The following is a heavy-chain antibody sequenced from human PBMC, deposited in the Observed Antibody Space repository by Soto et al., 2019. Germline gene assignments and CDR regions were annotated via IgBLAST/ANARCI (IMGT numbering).Heavy chain of an antibody. V-gene: IGHV4-61*01. D-gene: IGHD4-17*01. Sequence: PSETLSLTCIVFGGSVSSGHYYWSWLRQPPGKGLEWIGYIYYTGSTYYNLSLKSRVTISLDMSKNQFSLKLSSVTAADTAVYYCARENHGDYDYWGQGTLVTVS. CDR2: IYYTGST. CDR1: GGSVSSGHYY. J-gene: IGHJ4*02. CDR3: ARENHGDYDY.